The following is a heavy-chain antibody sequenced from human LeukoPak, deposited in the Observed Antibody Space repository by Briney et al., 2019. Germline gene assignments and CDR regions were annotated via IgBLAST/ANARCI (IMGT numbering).Heavy chain of an antibody. D-gene: IGHD3-22*01. CDR3: ARDTYYYDSSGCFDY. CDR2: ISYDGSNK. CDR1: GFTFSNYG. J-gene: IGHJ4*02. Sequence: GGSLRLSCTASGFTFSNYGMHWVRQAPGKGLEWVAVISYDGSNKYYADSVKGRFTISRDNSKNTLYLQMNSLRAEDTAVYYCARDTYYYDSSGCFDYWGQGTLVTVSS. V-gene: IGHV3-30*03.